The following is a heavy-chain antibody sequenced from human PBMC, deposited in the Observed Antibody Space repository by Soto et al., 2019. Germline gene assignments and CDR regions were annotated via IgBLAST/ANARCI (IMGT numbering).Heavy chain of an antibody. CDR1: GFTFSSYG. J-gene: IGHJ4*02. V-gene: IGHV3-30*18. CDR2: ISYDGSNK. CDR3: AKDRIAVAAAFDY. Sequence: GSLRLSCAASGFTFSSYGMHWVRQAPGKGLEWVAVISYDGSNKYYADSVKGRFTISRDNSKNTLYLQMNSLRAEDTAVYYCAKDRIAVAAAFDYWGQGTLGTVSS. D-gene: IGHD6-19*01.